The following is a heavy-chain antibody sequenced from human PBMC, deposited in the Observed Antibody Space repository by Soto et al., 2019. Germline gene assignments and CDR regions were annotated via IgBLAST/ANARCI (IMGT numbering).Heavy chain of an antibody. J-gene: IGHJ4*02. D-gene: IGHD3-22*01. CDR3: AKXTYYYDSSGHYSGPYDY. CDR1: GFTFDDYA. CDR2: ISWDGGST. V-gene: IGHV3-43D*04. Sequence: PGGSLRLSCAASGFTFDDYAMHWVRQAPGKGLEWVSLISWDGGSTYYADSVKGRFTISRDNSKNSLYLQMNSLRAEDTALYYCAKXTYYYDSSGHYSGPYDYWGQGTLVTVSS.